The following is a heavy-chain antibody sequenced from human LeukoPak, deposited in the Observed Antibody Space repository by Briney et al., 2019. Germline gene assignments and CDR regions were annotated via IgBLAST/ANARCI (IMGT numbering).Heavy chain of an antibody. CDR1: GYTFTSYG. Sequence: ASVKVSCKASGYTFTSYGISWVRQAPGQGLEWMGWISAYNGNTNFAQKLQGRVTMTTDTSTSTAYMELRSLRSDDTAVYYCARPRGSGWFYYFDYWGQGTLVTVSS. CDR3: ARPRGSGWFYYFDY. CDR2: ISAYNGNT. V-gene: IGHV1-18*01. D-gene: IGHD6-19*01. J-gene: IGHJ4*02.